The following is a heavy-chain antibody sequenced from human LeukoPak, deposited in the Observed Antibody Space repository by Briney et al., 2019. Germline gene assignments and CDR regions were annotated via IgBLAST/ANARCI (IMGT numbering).Heavy chain of an antibody. CDR2: IYWNDDK. J-gene: IGHJ4*02. CDR3: AHRRRLEPVDY. Sequence: ESGPTLVKPTQTLTLTCTFSGFSLSTSGVGVGWIRQPPGKALEWLALIYWNDDKRYSPSLKNRLTITKDTSKNQVVLTMTNMDPVDTATYYCAHRRRLEPVDYWGQGTLVTVSS. CDR1: GFSLSTSGVG. V-gene: IGHV2-5*01. D-gene: IGHD1-1*01.